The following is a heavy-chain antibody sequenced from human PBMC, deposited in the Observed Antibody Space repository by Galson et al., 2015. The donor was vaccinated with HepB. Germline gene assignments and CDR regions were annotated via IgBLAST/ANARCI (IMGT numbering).Heavy chain of an antibody. CDR2: ISYDGSNK. Sequence: SLRLSCAASGFTFSSYAMHWVRQAPGKGREWVAVISYDGSNKYYADSVKGRFTISRDNSKNTLYLQMNSLRAEDTAVYYCARDGYCSGGSCYSGVYYYYGMDVWGQGTTVTVSS. CDR1: GFTFSSYA. CDR3: ARDGYCSGGSCYSGVYYYYGMDV. V-gene: IGHV3-30-3*01. D-gene: IGHD2-15*01. J-gene: IGHJ6*02.